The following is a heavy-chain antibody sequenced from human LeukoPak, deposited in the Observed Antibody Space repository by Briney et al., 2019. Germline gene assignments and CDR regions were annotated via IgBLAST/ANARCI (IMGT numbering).Heavy chain of an antibody. CDR1: GYTFTSYG. V-gene: IGHV1-18*01. CDR2: ISAYNGNT. CDR3: ARGDIVVVPAATFDY. Sequence: GASVKVSCEASGYTFTSYGISWVRQAPGQGLEWMGWISAYNGNTNYAQKLQGRVTMTTDTSTSTAYMELRSLRSDDTAVYYCARGDIVVVPAATFDYWGQGTLVTVSS. D-gene: IGHD2-2*01. J-gene: IGHJ4*02.